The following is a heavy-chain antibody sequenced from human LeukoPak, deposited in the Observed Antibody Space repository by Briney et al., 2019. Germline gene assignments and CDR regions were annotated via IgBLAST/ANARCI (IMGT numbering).Heavy chain of an antibody. CDR3: AKVLGGIAAAGSNFDY. V-gene: IGHV3-23*01. Sequence: PGRSLRLSCAASGFTFSSYGMSWVRQAPGKGLEWVSAISGSGGSTYYADSVKGRFTISRDNSKNTLYLQMNSLRAEDTAVYYCAKVLGGIAAAGSNFDYWGQGTLVTVSS. CDR1: GFTFSSYG. J-gene: IGHJ4*02. CDR2: ISGSGGST. D-gene: IGHD6-13*01.